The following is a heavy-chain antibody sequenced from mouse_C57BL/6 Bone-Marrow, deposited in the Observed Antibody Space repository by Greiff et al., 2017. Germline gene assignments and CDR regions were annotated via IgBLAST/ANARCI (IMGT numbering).Heavy chain of an antibody. V-gene: IGHV1-72*01. J-gene: IGHJ1*03. D-gene: IGHD1-1*02. CDR2: IDPNSGGT. CDR3: AKVAARNWYFDV. Sequence: RGLEWIGRIDPNSGGTKYNEKITSTATLTVAKPSSTAYMQLSSLTSEDSAVYYCAKVAARNWYFDVWGTGTTVTVSS.